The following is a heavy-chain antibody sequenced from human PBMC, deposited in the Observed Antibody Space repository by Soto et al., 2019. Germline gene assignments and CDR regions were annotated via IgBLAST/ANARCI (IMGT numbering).Heavy chain of an antibody. CDR2: MNPNSGNT. Sequence: ASMKVSCKASGYTFTSYDINWVRQATGQGVEWMGWMNPNSGNTGYAQKFQGRVTMTRNTSISTAYMELSSLRSEDTAVYYCARGLYYCSGGSCFIYYFDYWGQGTLVTVSS. V-gene: IGHV1-8*01. CDR3: ARGLYYCSGGSCFIYYFDY. D-gene: IGHD2-15*01. J-gene: IGHJ4*02. CDR1: GYTFTSYD.